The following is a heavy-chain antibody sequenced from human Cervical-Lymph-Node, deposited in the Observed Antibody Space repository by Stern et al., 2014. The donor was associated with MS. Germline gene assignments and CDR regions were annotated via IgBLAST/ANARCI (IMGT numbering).Heavy chain of an antibody. D-gene: IGHD2-15*01. CDR2: IWYDGRNK. Sequence: VQLVESGGGVVQPGRSLRLSCAASGFTFSSYGMHWVRQAPGKGLEWVALIWYDGRNKFYADSVKGRFTISRDNSKNTLYLQMNSLRAEDTAVYYCARDRHDLGYCSGGSCYLPDYWGQGTLVTVSS. V-gene: IGHV3-33*01. CDR3: ARDRHDLGYCSGGSCYLPDY. CDR1: GFTFSSYG. J-gene: IGHJ4*02.